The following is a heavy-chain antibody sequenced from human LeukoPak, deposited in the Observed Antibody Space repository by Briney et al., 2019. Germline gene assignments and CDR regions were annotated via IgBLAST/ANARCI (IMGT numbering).Heavy chain of an antibody. V-gene: IGHV4-61*02. CDR3: ARGNPPPTVTIDY. J-gene: IGHJ4*02. CDR2: ISTSGST. CDR1: GGSISSGSYY. D-gene: IGHD4-11*01. Sequence: SQTLSLTCTGSGGSISSGSYYWSWIRQPAGKGLEWIGRISTSGSTNYNPSLKSRVTISVDTSKNQFSLKLSSVTAADTAVYYCARGNPPPTVTIDYWGQGTLVTVSS.